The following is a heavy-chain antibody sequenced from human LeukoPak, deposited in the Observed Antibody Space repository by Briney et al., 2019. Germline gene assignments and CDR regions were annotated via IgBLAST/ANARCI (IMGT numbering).Heavy chain of an antibody. V-gene: IGHV4-61*08. CDR2: IYYSGST. CDR1: GGSISSGGYY. Sequence: SETLSLTCTVSGGSISSGGYYWSWIRQHPGKGLEWIGYIYYSGSTNYNPSLKSRVTISVDTSKNQFSLRLSSVTAADTAVYYCARVGGRGWYFQPYYYYGMDVWGQGTTVTVSS. J-gene: IGHJ6*02. D-gene: IGHD6-19*01. CDR3: ARVGGRGWYFQPYYYYGMDV.